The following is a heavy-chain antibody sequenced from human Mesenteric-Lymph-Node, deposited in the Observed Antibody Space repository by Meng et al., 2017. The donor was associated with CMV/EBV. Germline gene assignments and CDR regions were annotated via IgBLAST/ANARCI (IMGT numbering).Heavy chain of an antibody. V-gene: IGHV3-33*01. J-gene: IGHJ4*02. CDR2: IWHDGSNT. Sequence: SGFTFSNYGVHWVRQAPGKGLEWVAVIWHDGSNTYHIDSVKGRFTISRDNSKNTLYLQMNNLRAEDTAVYYCARGGHIVVVPAAIDYWGQGTLVTVSS. CDR3: ARGGHIVVVPAAIDY. CDR1: GFTFSNYG. D-gene: IGHD2-2*01.